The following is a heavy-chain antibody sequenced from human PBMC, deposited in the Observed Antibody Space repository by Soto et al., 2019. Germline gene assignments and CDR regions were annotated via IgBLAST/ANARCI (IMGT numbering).Heavy chain of an antibody. D-gene: IGHD3-22*01. CDR3: ASPSTLYYDSSGYDFDY. CDR2: IIPIFGTA. V-gene: IGHV1-69*13. J-gene: IGHJ4*02. CDR1: GGTFSSYA. Sequence: ASVKVSCKASGGTFSSYAISWVRQAPGQGLEWMGGIIPIFGTANYAQKFQGRVTITADESTSTAYMELSSLRSEDTAVYYCASPSTLYYDSSGYDFDYWGQGTLVTVSS.